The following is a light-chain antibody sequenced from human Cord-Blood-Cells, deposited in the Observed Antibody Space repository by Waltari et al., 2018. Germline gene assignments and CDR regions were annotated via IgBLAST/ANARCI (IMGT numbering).Light chain of an antibody. J-gene: IGKJ1*01. Sequence: DIVMTQSPDSLAVSLGERATINCKSSQGVLYSSNNKNCLAWYQKKPGQPPKRLIYWASTRESGVPDRFSGSGSGTDFTLTISSLQAEDVAVYYCQQYYSTPRTFGQGTKVEIK. CDR2: WAS. CDR1: QGVLYSSNNKNC. V-gene: IGKV4-1*01. CDR3: QQYYSTPRT.